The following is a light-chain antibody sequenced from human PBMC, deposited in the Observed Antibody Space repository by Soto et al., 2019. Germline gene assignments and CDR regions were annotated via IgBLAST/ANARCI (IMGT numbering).Light chain of an antibody. CDR1: QGISSY. CDR2: AAS. J-gene: IGKJ4*01. Sequence: DIQLTQSPSFLSASIGDRVTITCRASQGISSYLGWYQQKPGKAPKLLIYAASTLQSGVPSRFSGSGSGTEFTLTISSLQPEDFATFYCQQLNSYPVTFCGGTKVEIK. CDR3: QQLNSYPVT. V-gene: IGKV1-9*01.